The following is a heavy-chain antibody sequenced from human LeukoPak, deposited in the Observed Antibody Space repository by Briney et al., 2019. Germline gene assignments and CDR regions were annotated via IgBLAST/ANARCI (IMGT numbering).Heavy chain of an antibody. CDR1: GFTFSNYW. J-gene: IGHJ4*02. Sequence: GGSLRLSCAASGFTFSNYWMSWVRQAPGKGLEWVANINQDGSEQYFVDSVEGRFTISRDNAKNSLYLQMNSLRVEDTAVYYCTRDWTYCTNDIYYRSGLDCWGQGTLVTVSS. CDR3: TRDWTYCTNDIYYRSGLDC. V-gene: IGHV3-7*01. CDR2: INQDGSEQ. D-gene: IGHD2-8*01.